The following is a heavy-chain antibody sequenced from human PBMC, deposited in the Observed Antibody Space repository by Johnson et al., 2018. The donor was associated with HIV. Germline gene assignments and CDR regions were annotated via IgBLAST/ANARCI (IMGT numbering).Heavy chain of an antibody. D-gene: IGHD6-19*01. J-gene: IGHJ3*02. Sequence: VQLVESGGGLVQPGGSLRLSCAASGFTFSSYWMHWVRQAPGKGLVWVSRITCDGSSTSYADSVKGRFTISRDNTKNTLYLQMNSLRAEDTVVYYCAREAAVADAFDIWGQGTMVTVSS. V-gene: IGHV3-74*01. CDR3: AREAAVADAFDI. CDR2: ITCDGSST. CDR1: GFTFSSYW.